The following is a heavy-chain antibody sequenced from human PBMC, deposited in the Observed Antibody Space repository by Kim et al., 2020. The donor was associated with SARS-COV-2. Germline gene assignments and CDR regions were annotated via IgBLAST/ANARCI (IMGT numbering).Heavy chain of an antibody. CDR1: GYTFTGYY. J-gene: IGHJ3*02. Sequence: ASVKVSCKASGYTFTGYYMHWVRQAPGQGLEWMGWINPNSGGTNYAQKFQGRVTMTRDTSISTAYMELSRLRSDDTAVYYCARDQVPMVRGVRGAFAIWGQGTMVTVSS. D-gene: IGHD3-10*01. CDR2: INPNSGGT. CDR3: ARDQVPMVRGVRGAFAI. V-gene: IGHV1-2*02.